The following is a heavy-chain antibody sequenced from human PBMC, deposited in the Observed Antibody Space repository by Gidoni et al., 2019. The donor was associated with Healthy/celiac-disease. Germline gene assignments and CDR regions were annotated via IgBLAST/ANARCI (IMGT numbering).Heavy chain of an antibody. V-gene: IGHV3-7*03. CDR2: IKQYGSEK. D-gene: IGHD3-3*01. CDR3: AREGVTIFGVARLRYYYYYMDV. J-gene: IGHJ6*03. Sequence: EVQLVESGGGLVQPGGSLRLSCAASGFTFSRYWMSWVRQAPGKGLEWVANIKQYGSEKYYVDSVKGRFTISRDNAKNSLYLQMYSLRAEDTAVYYCAREGVTIFGVARLRYYYYYMDVWGKGTTVTVSS. CDR1: GFTFSRYW.